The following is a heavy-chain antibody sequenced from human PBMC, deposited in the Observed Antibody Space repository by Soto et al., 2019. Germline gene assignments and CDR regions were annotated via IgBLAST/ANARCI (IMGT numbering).Heavy chain of an antibody. J-gene: IGHJ6*02. CDR2: IDPSDSYT. V-gene: IGHV5-10-1*01. Sequence: PGESLKISCKGSGYSFTSYWISWVRQMPGEGLEWMGRIDPSDSYTNYSPSFQGHVTISADKSISTAYLQWSSLKASDTAMYYCARDQRYDFWSGYSDPYYYYGMDVWGQGTTVTVSS. D-gene: IGHD3-3*01. CDR3: ARDQRYDFWSGYSDPYYYYGMDV. CDR1: GYSFTSYW.